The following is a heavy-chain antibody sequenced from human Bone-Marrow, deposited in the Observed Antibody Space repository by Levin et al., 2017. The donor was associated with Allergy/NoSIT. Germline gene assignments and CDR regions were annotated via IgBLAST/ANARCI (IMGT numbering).Heavy chain of an antibody. CDR3: AKGLGKYSSSWSGPLFDP. D-gene: IGHD6-13*01. V-gene: IGHV3-9*01. CDR1: GFTFDDYA. CDR2: ISWNSGSI. J-gene: IGHJ5*02. Sequence: GGSLRLSCAASGFTFDDYAMHWVRQAPGKGLEWVSGISWNSGSIGYADSVKGRFTISRDNAKNSLYLQMNSLRAEDTALYYCAKGLGKYSSSWSGPLFDPWGQGTLVTVSS.